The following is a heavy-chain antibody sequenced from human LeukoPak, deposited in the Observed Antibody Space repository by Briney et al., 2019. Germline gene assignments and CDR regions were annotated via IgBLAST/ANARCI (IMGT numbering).Heavy chain of an antibody. CDR1: GFTFSDYG. J-gene: IGHJ3*02. CDR3: ARGSVAAAPRAFDI. V-gene: IGHV3-30*19. D-gene: IGHD2-15*01. Sequence: TGGSLRLSCAASGFTFSDYGMYWVRQAPGKGLEWVAVISYDGSNKYYADSVKGRFTISRDNSKNTLYLQMNSLRTEDTAVYYCARGSVAAAPRAFDIWGQGTMVTVSS. CDR2: ISYDGSNK.